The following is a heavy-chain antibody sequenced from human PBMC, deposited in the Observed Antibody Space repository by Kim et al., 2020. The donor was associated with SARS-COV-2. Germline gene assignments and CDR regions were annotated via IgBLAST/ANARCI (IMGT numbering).Heavy chain of an antibody. V-gene: IGHV2-5*02. J-gene: IGHJ2*01. D-gene: IGHD2-2*02. CDR3: ALTPPGYCSSTSCYTTWYFDL. CDR1: GFSLSTSGVG. Sequence: SGPTLVNPTQTLTLTCTFSGFSLSTSGVGVVWIRQPPGKALEWLALIYWDDDKRYSPSLKSRLTITKDTSKNQVVLTMTNMDPVDTATYYCALTPPGYCSSTSCYTTWYFDLWGRGTLVTVSS. CDR2: IYWDDDK.